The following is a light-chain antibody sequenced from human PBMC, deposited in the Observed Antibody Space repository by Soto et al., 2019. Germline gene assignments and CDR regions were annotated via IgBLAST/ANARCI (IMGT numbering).Light chain of an antibody. CDR3: SSYSSSATPYV. V-gene: IGLV2-14*02. CDR2: EVT. Sequence: QSVLAQPASVSGSPEQSITISCTGTISDVGTYNLVSWYQQHPGKAPKLIIYEVTERPSGISNRFSGSKFGNTASLTISGLLPEDEADYYCSSYSSSATPYVFGTGTKVTVL. CDR1: ISDVGTYNL. J-gene: IGLJ1*01.